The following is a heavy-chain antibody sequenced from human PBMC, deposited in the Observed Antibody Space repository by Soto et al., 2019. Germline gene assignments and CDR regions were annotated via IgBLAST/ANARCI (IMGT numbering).Heavy chain of an antibody. D-gene: IGHD5-12*01. CDR2: IIPLLETP. CDR3: AKAVATGVFDY. CDR1: GDSFSTST. J-gene: IGHJ4*02. Sequence: QVQLVQSGTEVRKPGSSVKVSCKASGDSFSTSTFSWVRQTPGQGLEWMGTIIPLLETPDYAQNFQGGVTITADASTSTVYMELSSLRSEDAAVYYCAKAVATGVFDYWGQGTLVIVSS. V-gene: IGHV1-69*18.